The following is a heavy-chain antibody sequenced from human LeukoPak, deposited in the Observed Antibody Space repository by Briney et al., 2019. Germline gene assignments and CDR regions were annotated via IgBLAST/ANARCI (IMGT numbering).Heavy chain of an antibody. CDR3: ARESAGTYYFDY. CDR2: TYYRSKWYN. J-gene: IGHJ4*02. D-gene: IGHD6-19*01. CDR1: GDSVSSNSAA. V-gene: IGHV6-1*01. Sequence: SQTLSLTSAISGDSVSSNSAAWNWIRQSPSRGLEWLGRTYYRSKWYNNYALSVKSRMTVNPDTSKNQISLQLNSVTPEDTAVYYCARESAGTYYFDYWGQGALVTVSS.